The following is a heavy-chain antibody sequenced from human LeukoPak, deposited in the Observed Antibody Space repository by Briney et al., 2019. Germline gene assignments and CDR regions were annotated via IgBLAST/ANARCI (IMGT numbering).Heavy chain of an antibody. CDR2: IHYTGAT. D-gene: IGHD3-9*01. CDR3: ARGNILTGYCFDF. J-gene: IGHJ4*02. Sequence: RASETLSLTSAVYGGSITGYYWSWIRQTPGRGLEWVGEIHYTGATSYNPSLKSRATISTDTSKNQFSLRLSSVTAADTAVYYCARGNILTGYCFDFWGQGALVTVSS. CDR1: GGSITGYY. V-gene: IGHV4-34*01.